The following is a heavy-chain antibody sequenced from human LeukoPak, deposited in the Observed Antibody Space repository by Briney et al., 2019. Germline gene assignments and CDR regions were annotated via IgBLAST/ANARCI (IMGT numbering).Heavy chain of an antibody. J-gene: IGHJ4*02. CDR2: INQDESEK. CDR1: GFTFSSNW. CDR3: ARGRDLLN. V-gene: IGHV3-7*01. Sequence: PGGSLRLSCAASGFTFSSNWMSWVRQAPGKGLQWAATINQDESEKNYVDSVKGRFTISRDNAKNSLYLQMNSLRADDSGVYYCARGRDLLNWGQGTPVTVSS. D-gene: IGHD2-21*01.